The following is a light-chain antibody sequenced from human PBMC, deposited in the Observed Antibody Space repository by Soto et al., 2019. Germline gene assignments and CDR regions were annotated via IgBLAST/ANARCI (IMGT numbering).Light chain of an antibody. J-gene: IGKJ1*01. CDR3: QQYNNWPQT. CDR1: QSVSNN. CDR2: DAS. V-gene: IGKV3-15*01. Sequence: EIGMTQSRATLSVSPGERATLSCRASQSVSNNLAWYQQKPGQAPRLLIYDASTRATGIPARFSGSGSGTEFTLTISSLQSEDFAVYYCQQYNNWPQTFGQGTKVEIK.